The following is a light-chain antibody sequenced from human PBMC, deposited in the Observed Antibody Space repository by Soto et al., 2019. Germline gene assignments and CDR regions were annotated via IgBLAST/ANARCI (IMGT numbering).Light chain of an antibody. CDR1: QSVTKY. CDR3: HQRSNWPLT. CDR2: DVS. V-gene: IGKV3-11*01. Sequence: EVVLTQSPATLSLSPGERATLSCRASQSVTKYLAWYQQKPGQALRLLIYDVSKRATGIPARFCGSGSETDFTLTISSLEPGDFAVYYCHQRSNWPLTFGGGTKLEIK. J-gene: IGKJ4*01.